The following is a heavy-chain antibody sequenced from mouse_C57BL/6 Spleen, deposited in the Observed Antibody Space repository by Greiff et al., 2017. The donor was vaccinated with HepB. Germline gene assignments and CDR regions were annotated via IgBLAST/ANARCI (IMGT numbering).Heavy chain of an antibody. V-gene: IGHV5-9-1*02. CDR3: TGLYSNYVMDY. D-gene: IGHD2-5*01. CDR2: ISSGGDYI. CDR1: GFTFSSYA. J-gene: IGHJ4*01. Sequence: VQLKESGEGLVKPGGSLKLSCAASGFTFSSYAMSWVRQTPEKRLEWVAYISSGGDYIYYADTVKGRFPISRDNARNTLYLQMSSLKSEDTAMYYCTGLYSNYVMDYWGQGTSVTVSS.